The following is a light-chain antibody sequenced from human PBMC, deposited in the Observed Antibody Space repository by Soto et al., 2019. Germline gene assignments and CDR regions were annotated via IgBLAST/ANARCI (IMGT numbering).Light chain of an antibody. J-gene: IGKJ4*01. CDR2: GAS. CDR1: QSVSSSY. CDR3: QQYGSSPLT. V-gene: IGKV3-20*01. Sequence: EIVLTQSPATLSLSPGQRATLSCRASQSVSSSYLAWYQQKPGQAPRLLIFGASNRANGIPDRFSGSGSGTDFTLTISRLEPEDFAVFYCQQYGSSPLTFGGGTKVDI.